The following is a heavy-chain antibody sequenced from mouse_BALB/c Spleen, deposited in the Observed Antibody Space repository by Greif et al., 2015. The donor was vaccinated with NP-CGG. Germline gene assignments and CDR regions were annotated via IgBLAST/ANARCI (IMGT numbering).Heavy chain of an antibody. CDR3: ARYRPGSEAWFAY. V-gene: IGHV3-2*02. Sequence: EVQLQQSGPGLVKPSQSLSLTCTVTGYSITSDYAWNWIRQFPGNKLEWMGYISYSGSTSYNPSLKSRISITRDSSKNQFFLQLNSVTTEDTATYYCARYRPGSEAWFAYWGQGTLVTVSA. CDR1: GYSITSDYA. CDR2: ISYSGST. J-gene: IGHJ3*01.